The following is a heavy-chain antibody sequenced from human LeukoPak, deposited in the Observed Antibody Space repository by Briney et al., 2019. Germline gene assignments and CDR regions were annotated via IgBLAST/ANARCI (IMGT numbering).Heavy chain of an antibody. D-gene: IGHD5-18*01. CDR2: INTDGSSI. CDR1: GFTFSSYW. J-gene: IGHJ4*02. CDR3: TSVGIQLWFDDY. Sequence: GGSLRLSCAASGFTFSSYWMHWVRQVPGKGLVWVSRINTDGSSITYADFVKGRFTISRDNAKNSLYLQMNSLRAEDTAVYYCTSVGIQLWFDDYWGQGTLVTVSS. V-gene: IGHV3-74*01.